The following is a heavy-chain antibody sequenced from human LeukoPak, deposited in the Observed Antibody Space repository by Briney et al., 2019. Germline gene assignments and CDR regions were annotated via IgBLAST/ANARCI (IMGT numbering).Heavy chain of an antibody. J-gene: IGHJ4*02. Sequence: ASVKVSCKVSGGTFSSYAISWVRQAPGQGLEWMGGIIPIFDPANYAQKFQDRVKITADESSSTAYMELISLRSEDTAVYYCARELTTGNGYAWGQGTLVTVSS. D-gene: IGHD5-12*01. CDR3: ARELTTGNGYA. V-gene: IGHV1-69*13. CDR1: GGTFSSYA. CDR2: IIPIFDPA.